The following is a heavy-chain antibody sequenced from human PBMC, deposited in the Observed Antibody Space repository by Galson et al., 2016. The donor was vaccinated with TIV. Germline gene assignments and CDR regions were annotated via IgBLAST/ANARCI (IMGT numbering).Heavy chain of an antibody. J-gene: IGHJ6*02. CDR3: ARDSPVSSHDESGYLPSSYNFYGMDV. CDR2: IYPGDSDT. D-gene: IGHD3-22*01. V-gene: IGHV5-51*01. Sequence: QSGAEVKKPGESLKISCRGSGYRFDRFWIGWVRQVPGKGLEWMGMIYPGDSDTRYRPSFRGQVTISVDKSTSTTHLQWSSLQASDTAIYYCARDSPVSSHDESGYLPSSYNFYGMDVWGQGTTVTVSS. CDR1: GYRFDRFW.